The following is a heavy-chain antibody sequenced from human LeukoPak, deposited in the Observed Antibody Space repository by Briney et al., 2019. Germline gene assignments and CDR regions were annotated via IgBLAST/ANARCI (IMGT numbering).Heavy chain of an antibody. V-gene: IGHV3-23*01. J-gene: IGHJ3*02. CDR2: ISGSGGGT. D-gene: IGHD1-26*01. CDR3: AKDWAYSGSYKNDAFDI. CDR1: GFTFSSYA. Sequence: GGSLRLSCAASGFTFSSYAMSWVRQAPGKGLEWVSAISGSGGGTYYADSVKGRFTISRDNSKNTLYLQMNSLRAEDTAVYYCAKDWAYSGSYKNDAFDIWGQGTMVTVSS.